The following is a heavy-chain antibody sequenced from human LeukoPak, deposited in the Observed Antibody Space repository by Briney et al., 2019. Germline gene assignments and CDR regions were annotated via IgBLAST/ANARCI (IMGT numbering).Heavy chain of an antibody. CDR2: IIPNSGGT. CDR3: ARGDYDTSGYKFDY. V-gene: IGHV1-2*06. D-gene: IGHD3-22*01. CDR1: GYTFTGYY. J-gene: IGHJ4*02. Sequence: GESLKVSRKASGYTFTGYYMHWVRQAPGQGLEWMGRIIPNSGGTNSGQKFQGRLTMTRDTSISTAYMELSRLSSDDTAVYYCARGDYDTSGYKFDYWGQGTLVTVSS.